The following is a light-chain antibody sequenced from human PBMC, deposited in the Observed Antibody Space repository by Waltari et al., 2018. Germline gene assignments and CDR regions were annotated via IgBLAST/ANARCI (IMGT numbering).Light chain of an antibody. CDR2: EVS. V-gene: IGLV2-14*01. J-gene: IGLJ2*01. Sequence: QSALTQPASVSGSPGTSITISCTGTGSDVGGYKYVSWYQQHPGKAPKLMIYEVSNRPSGCSNRFSGSKSGNTASLTISGLQAEDEADYYCSSYTSSSIVFGGGTKLTVL. CDR3: SSYTSSSIV. CDR1: GSDVGGYKY.